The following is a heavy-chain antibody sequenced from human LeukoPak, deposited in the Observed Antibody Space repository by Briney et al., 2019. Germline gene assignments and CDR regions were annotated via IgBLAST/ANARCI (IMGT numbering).Heavy chain of an antibody. V-gene: IGHV4-38-2*02. CDR1: GYSISSGYY. J-gene: IGHJ4*02. D-gene: IGHD3-10*01. CDR2: INHSGST. Sequence: SETLSLTCTVSGYSISSGYYWGWIRQPPGRGLEWIGEINHSGSTNYNPSLKSRVTISVDTSKNQFSLKLSSVTAADTAVYYCARAMVRGVIITLWDYFDYWGQGTLVTVSS. CDR3: ARAMVRGVIITLWDYFDY.